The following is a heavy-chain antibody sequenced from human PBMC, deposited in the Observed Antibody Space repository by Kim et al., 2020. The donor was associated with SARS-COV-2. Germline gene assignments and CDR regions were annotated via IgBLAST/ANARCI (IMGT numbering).Heavy chain of an antibody. D-gene: IGHD4-17*01. CDR1: GGSISSYY. V-gene: IGHV4-4*07. Sequence: SETLSLTCTVSGGSISSYYWSWIRQPAGKGLEWIGRIYTSGSTNYNPSLKSRVTMSVDTSKNQFSLKLSSVTAADTAVYYCAGDSHGEEYNWFDPWGQGTLVTVSS. J-gene: IGHJ5*02. CDR2: IYTSGST. CDR3: AGDSHGEEYNWFDP.